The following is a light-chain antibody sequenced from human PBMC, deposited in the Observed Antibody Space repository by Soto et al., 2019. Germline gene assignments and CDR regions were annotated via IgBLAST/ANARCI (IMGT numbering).Light chain of an antibody. CDR2: RND. V-gene: IGLV1-47*01. Sequence: QSVLTQPPSASGTPGQRVTISCSGSSSNIGSHTVNWYQQLPGTAPRLLIYRNDQRPSGVPDRISGSRSGTSASLAIIGLRFEDEADYYCASWDDTLSVPIFGGGTKLTVL. CDR1: SSNIGSHT. J-gene: IGLJ2*01. CDR3: ASWDDTLSVPI.